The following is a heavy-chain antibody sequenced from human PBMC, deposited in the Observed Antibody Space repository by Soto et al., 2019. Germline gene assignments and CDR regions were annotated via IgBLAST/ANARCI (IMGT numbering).Heavy chain of an antibody. CDR1: GYTLTELS. J-gene: IGHJ6*02. CDR2: FDPEDGET. D-gene: IGHD5-18*01. CDR3: ARDSNVDTAMVGTYYYYYGMDV. Sequence: ASVKVSCKVSGYTLTELSMHWVRQAPGKGLEWMGGFDPEDGETIYAQKLQGRVTMTTDTSTSTAYMELRSLRSDDTAVYYCARDSNVDTAMVGTYYYYYGMDVWGQGTTVTVSS. V-gene: IGHV1-24*01.